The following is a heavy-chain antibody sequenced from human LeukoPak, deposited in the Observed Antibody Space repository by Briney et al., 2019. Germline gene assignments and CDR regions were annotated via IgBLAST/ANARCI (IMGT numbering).Heavy chain of an antibody. D-gene: IGHD2-2*02. CDR2: VNPNSGGT. J-gene: IGHJ6*02. CDR3: ARGEVVPAAISYYYYGVAV. CDR1: GYIFTRYY. Sequence: ASVKVSCKASGYIFTRYYMHWVRQAPGQGLEWMGRVNPNSGGTDYAQKFQGRVTMTRDTSIGTAYMELNRLRSDDTAVYFCARGEVVPAAISYYYYGVAVWGQGTTVTVSS. V-gene: IGHV1-2*06.